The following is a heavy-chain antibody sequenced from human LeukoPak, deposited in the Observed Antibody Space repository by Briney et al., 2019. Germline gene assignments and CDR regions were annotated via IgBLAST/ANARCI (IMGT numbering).Heavy chain of an antibody. CDR1: GGSFSGYY. Sequence: SETLSLTCAVYGGSFSGYYWSWIRQPPGKGLEWIGEINHSGSTNYNPSLKSRVTISVDTSKNQFSLKLSSVTAADTAVYYCAREGYDYGDSWGQGTLVTVSS. V-gene: IGHV4-34*01. D-gene: IGHD6-13*01. CDR3: AREGYDYGDS. J-gene: IGHJ4*02. CDR2: INHSGST.